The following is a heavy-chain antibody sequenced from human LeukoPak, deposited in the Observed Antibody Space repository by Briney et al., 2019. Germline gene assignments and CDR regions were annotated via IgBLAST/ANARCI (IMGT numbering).Heavy chain of an antibody. Sequence: GGSLRLSCAASGFTFSSYAMSWVRQAPGKGLEWVSAISGSGGSTYYADSVKGRFTISRDNSKNTLYLQMNSLRAEDTAVYYCAKDLGAIVVVVAAPGYWGQGTLVTVSS. D-gene: IGHD2-15*01. J-gene: IGHJ4*02. CDR1: GFTFSSYA. CDR3: AKDLGAIVVVVAAPGY. V-gene: IGHV3-23*01. CDR2: ISGSGGST.